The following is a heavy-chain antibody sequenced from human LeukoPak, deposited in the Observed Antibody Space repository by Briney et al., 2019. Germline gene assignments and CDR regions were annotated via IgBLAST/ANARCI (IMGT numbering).Heavy chain of an antibody. CDR3: ARSSWGEYYYDSSGYYYYDGMDV. J-gene: IGHJ6*02. CDR2: FDPEDGET. V-gene: IGHV1-24*01. D-gene: IGHD3-22*01. Sequence: ASGKVSCKVSGYIHTELSMHWVRQATGKWLEWMGGFDPEDGETIYAQEFQGRVTITADESTSTAYMELSSLRSEDTAVYYCARSSWGEYYYDSSGYYYYDGMDVWGQGTTVTVSS. CDR1: GYIHTELS.